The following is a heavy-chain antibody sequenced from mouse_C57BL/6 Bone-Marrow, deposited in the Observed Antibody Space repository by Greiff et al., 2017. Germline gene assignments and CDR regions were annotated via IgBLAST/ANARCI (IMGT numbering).Heavy chain of an antibody. CDR1: GFTFSSYA. D-gene: IGHD2-2*01. Sequence: EVKVVESGGGLVKPGGSLKLSCAASGFTFSSYAMSWVRQTPEKRLEWVATISDGGSYTYYPDNVKGRFTISRDNAKNNLYLQMSHLKSADTAMYYCALIRGLPFAYWGEETLVTVSA. CDR2: ISDGGSYT. J-gene: IGHJ3*01. CDR3: ALIRGLPFAY. V-gene: IGHV5-4*03.